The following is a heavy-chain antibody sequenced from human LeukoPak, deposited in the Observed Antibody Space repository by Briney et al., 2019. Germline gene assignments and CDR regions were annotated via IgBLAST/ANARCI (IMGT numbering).Heavy chain of an antibody. CDR2: ISSSGSTI. V-gene: IGHV3-11*01. Sequence: PGGSLRLSCAASGFTFSDYYMSWIRQAPGKGLEWVSYISSSGSTIYYADSVKGRFTISRDNSKNTLYLQMNSLRAEDTAVYYCAKDQRITIFGAAFDYWGQGTLVTVSS. CDR1: GFTFSDYY. CDR3: AKDQRITIFGAAFDY. J-gene: IGHJ4*02. D-gene: IGHD3-3*01.